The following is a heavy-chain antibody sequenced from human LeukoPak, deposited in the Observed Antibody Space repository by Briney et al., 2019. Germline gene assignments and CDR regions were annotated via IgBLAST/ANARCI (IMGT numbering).Heavy chain of an antibody. Sequence: GASVKVSCKASGGTFSSYAISWVRQAPGQGLEWMGGIIPIFGTANYAQKFQGRVTITTDESTSTAYMELSSLRSEDTAVYYCARGLDSSGYGGYYYYMDVWGQGTLVTVSS. J-gene: IGHJ6*03. V-gene: IGHV1-69*05. CDR3: ARGLDSSGYGGYYYYMDV. D-gene: IGHD3-22*01. CDR1: GGTFSSYA. CDR2: IIPIFGTA.